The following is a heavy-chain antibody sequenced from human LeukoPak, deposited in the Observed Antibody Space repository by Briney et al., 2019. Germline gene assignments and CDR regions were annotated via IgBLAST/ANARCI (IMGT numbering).Heavy chain of an antibody. CDR2: VDILSRT. CDR3: AREGGPYRPLDY. Sequence: PSETLSLTCAVSGGSISNTNWWTWVRQPPGKGLERIGEVDILSRTNYNPSLKSRVAISVDKSENHISLWLTSGTAADTAVYYCAREGGPYRPLDYSGQGTLGTVSP. J-gene: IGHJ4*02. CDR1: GGSISNTNW. V-gene: IGHV4-4*02.